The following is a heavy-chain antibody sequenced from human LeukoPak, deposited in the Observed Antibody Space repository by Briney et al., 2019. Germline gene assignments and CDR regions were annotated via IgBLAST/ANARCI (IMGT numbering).Heavy chain of an antibody. Sequence: PAGSLRLSCAASGFIFSNYAMSWVRQAPGKGLEWVSVISGSDGTTYYADSVKGRFTISRDNSKNTVYLHMNNLRAEDTAMYYCAKDQDTMILVVSPFDSWGQGTLVTVSS. CDR3: AKDQDTMILVVSPFDS. CDR2: ISGSDGTT. D-gene: IGHD3-22*01. J-gene: IGHJ4*02. V-gene: IGHV3-23*01. CDR1: GFIFSNYA.